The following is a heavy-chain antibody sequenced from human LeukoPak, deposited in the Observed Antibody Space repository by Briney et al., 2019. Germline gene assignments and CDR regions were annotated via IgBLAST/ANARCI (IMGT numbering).Heavy chain of an antibody. CDR2: INHNGNVN. CDR3: ARGGGLDV. D-gene: IGHD3-16*01. V-gene: IGHV3-7*03. J-gene: IGHJ6*02. CDR1: EFTFSSYS. Sequence: GGSLRLSCAASEFTFSSYSMNWVRQAPGKGLEWVASINHNGNVNYYVDSVKGRFTISRDNAKNSLYPQMSNLRAEDTAVYFCARGGGLDVWGQGATVTVSS.